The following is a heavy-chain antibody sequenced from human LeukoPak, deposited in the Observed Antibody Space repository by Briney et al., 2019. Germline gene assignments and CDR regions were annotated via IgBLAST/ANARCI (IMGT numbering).Heavy chain of an antibody. CDR2: LSTYNGYT. D-gene: IGHD6-6*01. J-gene: IGHJ4*02. V-gene: IGHV1-18*01. CDR3: ARVRGAAPSYYFDY. CDR1: GYTFTSYG. Sequence: ASVKVSCKASGYTFTSYGISWVRQAPGQGLEWMGWLSTYNGYTSYAQNLQGRVAVTTDTSTSTAYMELRSLRSDDTAVYYCARVRGAAPSYYFDYWGQGTLVTVSS.